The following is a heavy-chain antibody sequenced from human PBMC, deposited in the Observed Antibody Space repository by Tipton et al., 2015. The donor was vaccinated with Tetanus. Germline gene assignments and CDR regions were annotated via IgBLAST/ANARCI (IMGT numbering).Heavy chain of an antibody. CDR2: VYSSGST. Sequence: TLSLTCTVSSGSIRSYYWSWIRQPPGTGLEWIGYVYSSGSTNYNPSLKRRVTISVDTSKNQFSLKLSSVTAADTAVYYCARDRGVTSPFGSYYYGMDVWGQGTTVTVSS. V-gene: IGHV4-59*01. CDR1: SGSIRSYY. J-gene: IGHJ6*02. CDR3: ARDRGVTSPFGSYYYGMDV. D-gene: IGHD2-21*02.